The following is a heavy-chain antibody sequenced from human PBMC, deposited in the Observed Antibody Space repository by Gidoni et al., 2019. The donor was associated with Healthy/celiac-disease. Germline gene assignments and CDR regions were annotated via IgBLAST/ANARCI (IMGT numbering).Heavy chain of an antibody. CDR3: ARAPYDSSGYYSLRRYYYGMDV. V-gene: IGHV4-34*01. Sequence: QVQLQQWGAGLLTPSETLSLTCAVYGGSFTCYYWSWIRQPPGKGLEWIGEINHSGSTNYNPSLKSRVTISVDTSKNQFSLKLSSVTAADTAVYYCARAPYDSSGYYSLRRYYYGMDVWGQGTTVTVSS. J-gene: IGHJ6*02. CDR2: INHSGST. D-gene: IGHD3-22*01. CDR1: GGSFTCYY.